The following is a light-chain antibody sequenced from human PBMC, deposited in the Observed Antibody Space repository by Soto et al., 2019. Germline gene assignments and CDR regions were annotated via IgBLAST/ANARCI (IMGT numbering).Light chain of an antibody. CDR2: AAS. V-gene: IGKV1-39*01. Sequence: DIQMTQSPSSLSGSVGDRFTVTCRASQGINNYLNWYQQKPGKAPKLLIYAASSLQSGVPSRFSGSGSGTDFTLTISSLQPEDFATYYCQQSYSTPITFGQGTRLEIK. CDR3: QQSYSTPIT. CDR1: QGINNY. J-gene: IGKJ5*01.